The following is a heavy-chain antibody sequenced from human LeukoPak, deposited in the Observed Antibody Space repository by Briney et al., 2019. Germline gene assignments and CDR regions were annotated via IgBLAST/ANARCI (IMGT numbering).Heavy chain of an antibody. V-gene: IGHV3-23*01. J-gene: IGHJ4*02. CDR3: AKTPTHDYYFDY. CDR1: GFTFSSYA. D-gene: IGHD1-1*01. Sequence: PGGSLRLSCAASGFTFSSYAMSWVRLAPGKGLEWVSAISGSGGSTYYADSVKGRFTISRDNSKNTLYLQMNSLRAEDTAVYYCAKTPTHDYYFDYWGQGTLVTVSS. CDR2: ISGSGGST.